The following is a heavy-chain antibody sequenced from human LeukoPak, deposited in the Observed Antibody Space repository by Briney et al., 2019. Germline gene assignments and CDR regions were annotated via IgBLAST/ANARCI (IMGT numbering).Heavy chain of an antibody. CDR3: AKPPFDY. Sequence: GGSLRLSCAASGFTFSDYYMSWIRQAPGKGLEWVAFIRYDGSNKYYADSVKGRFTISRDNSKNTLYLQMNSLRAEDTAVYYCAKPPFDYWGQGTLVTVSS. CDR1: GFTFSDYY. J-gene: IGHJ4*02. V-gene: IGHV3-30*02. CDR2: IRYDGSNK.